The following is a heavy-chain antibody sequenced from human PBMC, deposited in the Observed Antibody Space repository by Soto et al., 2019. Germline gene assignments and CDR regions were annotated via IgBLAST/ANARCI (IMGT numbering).Heavy chain of an antibody. CDR1: GGSISNSRFY. Sequence: SETLSLTCTVSGGSISNSRFYWAWIRQPPGEGLEWIGSIYHTGNAYYNPSLKSRVTIFVDTSKNQFSLKLTSVTAADTALYYCARDYFDSSDYTTNWFDPWGQGTLVTVSS. CDR3: ARDYFDSSDYTTNWFDP. D-gene: IGHD3-22*01. J-gene: IGHJ5*02. CDR2: IYHTGNA. V-gene: IGHV4-39*01.